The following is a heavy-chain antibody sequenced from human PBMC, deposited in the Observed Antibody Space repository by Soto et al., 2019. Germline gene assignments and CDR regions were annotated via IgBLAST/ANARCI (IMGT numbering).Heavy chain of an antibody. CDR3: ARLFRGAFDLTRSGWNYYGMDV. Sequence: SETLSLTCTVSGGSISSYYWSWIRQPPGKGLEWIGYIYYSGSTNYNPSLKSRVTISVDTSKNQFSLKLSSVTAADTAVYYCARLFRGAFDLTRSGWNYYGMDVWGQGTTVTVSS. J-gene: IGHJ6*02. CDR1: GGSISSYY. V-gene: IGHV4-59*01. CDR2: IYYSGST. D-gene: IGHD3-3*01.